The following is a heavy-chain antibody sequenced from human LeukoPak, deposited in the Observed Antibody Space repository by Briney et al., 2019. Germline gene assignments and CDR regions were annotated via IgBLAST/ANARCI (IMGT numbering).Heavy chain of an antibody. CDR1: GFTFSSYS. D-gene: IGHD4-11*01. CDR2: ISGSSSYI. J-gene: IGHJ4*02. CDR3: ARSTVTTGLAFDY. Sequence: GGSLRLSCAASGFTFSSYSMNWVRQAPGKGLEWVSSISGSSSYIYYADSVKGRFTISRDNAKNSLYLQMDSLRAEDTAVYYCARSTVTTGLAFDYWGQGTLVTVSS. V-gene: IGHV3-21*01.